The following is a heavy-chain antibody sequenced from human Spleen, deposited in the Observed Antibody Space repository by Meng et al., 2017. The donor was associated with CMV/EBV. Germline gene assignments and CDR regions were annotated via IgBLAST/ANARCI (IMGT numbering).Heavy chain of an antibody. CDR2: THYSGST. Sequence: ASGGATTSSDYYWGWSRQPPGKGLEWIGITHYSGSTTYYPSLKSRVTISLDTSKNQFSLKLTSVTAADTAVYYCARHSSSAGRFDPWGQGTLVTVSS. CDR1: GGATTSSDYY. J-gene: IGHJ5*02. D-gene: IGHD6-6*01. CDR3: ARHSSSAGRFDP. V-gene: IGHV4-39*07.